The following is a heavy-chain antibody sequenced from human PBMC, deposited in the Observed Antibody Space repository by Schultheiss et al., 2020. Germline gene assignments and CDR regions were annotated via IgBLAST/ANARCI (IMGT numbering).Heavy chain of an antibody. V-gene: IGHV4-30-4*01. Sequence: SETLSLTCTVSGGSISSGDYYWSWIRQPPGKGLEWIGYIYYSGSTNYNPSLKSRVTISVDTSKNQFSLKLSSVTAADTAVYYCARSLDYYYGMDVWGQGTTVTVSS. J-gene: IGHJ6*02. CDR2: IYYSGST. CDR1: GGSISSGDYY. D-gene: IGHD6-13*01. CDR3: ARSLDYYYGMDV.